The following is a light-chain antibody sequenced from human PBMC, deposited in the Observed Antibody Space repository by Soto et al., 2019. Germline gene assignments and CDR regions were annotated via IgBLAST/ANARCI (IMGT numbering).Light chain of an antibody. V-gene: IGKV3D-15*01. CDR3: KQYKDWPPLT. CDR2: GAS. J-gene: IGKJ4*01. Sequence: EILLTQSPFTLSVSPGEGATLSCRASQNINSYLAWYQQRPGHAPRVLIYGASSRASGIPDRFSGSGSGPDFPLTINSLVHDDFAVYYCKQYKDWPPLTFGGGNRVESK. CDR1: QNINSY.